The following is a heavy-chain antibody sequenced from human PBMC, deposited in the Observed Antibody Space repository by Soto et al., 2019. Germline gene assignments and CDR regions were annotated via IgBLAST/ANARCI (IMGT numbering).Heavy chain of an antibody. J-gene: IGHJ4*02. V-gene: IGHV3-74*01. D-gene: IGHD2-15*01. CDR1: GFTFSSFA. CDR2: INTDGSER. Sequence: EVQLLESGGGLVQPGGSLRLSCVASGFTFSSFAMSWVRQAPGKGLEWVSRINTDGSERNYADSVKGRFTVSRDNAKNTQYLQMNSLRVEDTAVYYCARDGEGYWGQGTLVTVSS. CDR3: ARDGEGY.